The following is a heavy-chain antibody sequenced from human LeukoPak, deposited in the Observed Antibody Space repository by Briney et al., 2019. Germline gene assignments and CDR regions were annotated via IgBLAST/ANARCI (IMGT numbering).Heavy chain of an antibody. CDR2: INPNSGGT. CDR3: ARGPLSRGYYYYYMDV. J-gene: IGHJ6*03. Sequence: ASVKVSCKASGYTFTGYYMHWVRQAPGQGLEWMGWINPNSGGTNYAQKFLGRVTMTRDTSISTAYMELSRLRSEDTAVYYCARGPLSRGYYYYYMDVWGKGTTVTISS. CDR1: GYTFTGYY. V-gene: IGHV1-2*02.